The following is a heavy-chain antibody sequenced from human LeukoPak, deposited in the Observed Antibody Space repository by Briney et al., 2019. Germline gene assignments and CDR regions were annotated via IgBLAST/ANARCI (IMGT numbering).Heavy chain of an antibody. V-gene: IGHV4-34*01. CDR1: GGSFSGYY. CDR2: INHSGST. Sequence: SETLSLPCAVYGGSFSGYYWSWIRQPPGKGLEWIGEINHSGSTNYNPSLKSRVTISVDTSKNQFSLQLSSVTAADTAVYYCARGAGIWDWFDPWGQGTLVTVSS. J-gene: IGHJ5*02. CDR3: ARGAGIWDWFDP. D-gene: IGHD6-13*01.